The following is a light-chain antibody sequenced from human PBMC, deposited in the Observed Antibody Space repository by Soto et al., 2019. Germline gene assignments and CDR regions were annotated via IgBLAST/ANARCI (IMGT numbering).Light chain of an antibody. J-gene: IGLJ2*01. CDR1: SGHSNYA. CDR2: LNSDGSH. V-gene: IGLV4-69*01. Sequence: QSVLTQSPSASASLGASVKLTCTLSSGHSNYAIAWHQQQSEKGPRYLMKLNSDGSHSKGDGIPDRFSGSSSGAERSLTISSLQAEEEADYYCQTWGSGIVVFGGGTKLTVL. CDR3: QTWGSGIVV.